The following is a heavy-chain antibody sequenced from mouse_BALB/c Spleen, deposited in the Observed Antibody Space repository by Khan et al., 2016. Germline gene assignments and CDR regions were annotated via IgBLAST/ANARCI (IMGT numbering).Heavy chain of an antibody. CDR3: AGVATGDYFDY. V-gene: IGHV3-1*02. CDR1: GYSIISGYS. CDR2: IHYSGST. J-gene: IGHJ2*01. Sequence: EVELVESGPDLVKPSQSLSLTCTVTGYSIISGYSWHWIRQFPGNKLEWMAYIHYSGSTNYNPSLKSRISLTRDTSKNRFILKLNSVTTEDTATYDCAGVATGDYFDYWGQGTTLTVSS.